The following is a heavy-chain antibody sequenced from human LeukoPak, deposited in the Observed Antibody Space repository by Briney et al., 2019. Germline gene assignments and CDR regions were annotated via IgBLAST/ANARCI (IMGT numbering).Heavy chain of an antibody. CDR2: INPNSGCT. Sequence: ASVKVSCGTCGYTFTGYYMHWVRQAPGQGLEWMGWINPNSGCTNYAQKFRGRVTMTRDTSISTAYMELSRLRSDDTAVYHCARDHPYYDSSGYHFLYYFDYWGQGTLVTVSS. V-gene: IGHV1-2*02. CDR3: ARDHPYYDSSGYHFLYYFDY. CDR1: GYTFTGYY. J-gene: IGHJ4*02. D-gene: IGHD3-22*01.